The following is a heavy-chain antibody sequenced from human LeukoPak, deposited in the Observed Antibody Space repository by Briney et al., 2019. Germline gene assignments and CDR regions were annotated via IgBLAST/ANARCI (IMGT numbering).Heavy chain of an antibody. J-gene: IGHJ6*02. Sequence: ASVKVSCKASGYTFTSYDINWVRQATGQGLEWMGWMNPNSGNTGYAQKFQGRVTMTRNTSISTAYMELSSLRSEDTAVYYCARSHSSSTSWLTGYYYYYYGMDVWGQGTTVTVPS. CDR3: ARSHSSSTSWLTGYYYYYYGMDV. CDR2: MNPNSGNT. CDR1: GYTFTSYD. V-gene: IGHV1-8*01. D-gene: IGHD2-2*01.